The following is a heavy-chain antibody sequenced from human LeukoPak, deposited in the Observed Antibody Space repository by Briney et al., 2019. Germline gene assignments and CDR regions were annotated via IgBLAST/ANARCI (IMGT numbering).Heavy chain of an antibody. V-gene: IGHV4-34*01. CDR1: GGSFSGYY. D-gene: IGHD5-18*01. CDR2: INHSGGT. CDR3: ARGRYSYGYGYWFDP. Sequence: SETLSLTCAVYGGSFSGYYWSWIRQPPGKGLEWIGEINHSGGTNYNPSLKSRVTISVDTSKNQFSLKLSSVTAADTAVYYCARGRYSYGYGYWFDPWGQGTLVTVSS. J-gene: IGHJ5*02.